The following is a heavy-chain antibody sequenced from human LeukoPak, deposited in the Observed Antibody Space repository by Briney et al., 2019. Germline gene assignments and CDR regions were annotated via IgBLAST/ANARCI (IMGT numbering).Heavy chain of an antibody. D-gene: IGHD6-19*01. CDR2: MNPNSGNI. CDR3: ARGSVAGLVTCFDP. J-gene: IGHJ5*02. V-gene: IGHV1-8*03. Sequence: ASVKVSCKASGYTFTSYDINWVRQATGRGVAWMGWMNPNSGNIGYAQKFQGRVTITRNTSISTAYMELSSLRSEDTADYYCARGSVAGLVTCFDPWGQGTLVTVSS. CDR1: GYTFTSYD.